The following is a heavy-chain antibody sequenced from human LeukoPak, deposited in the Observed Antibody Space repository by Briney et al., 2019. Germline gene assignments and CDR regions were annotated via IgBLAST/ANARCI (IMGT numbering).Heavy chain of an antibody. D-gene: IGHD4-11*01. Sequence: ASVKVSCKASGFTFTSSAMQWVRQARGQRLEWIGWIVVGSGNTNYAQKFQERVTITRDMSTSTAYMELGSLRSEDTAVYYCAAVGYRLQYYFDCWGQGTLVTVSS. CDR2: IVVGSGNT. J-gene: IGHJ4*02. V-gene: IGHV1-58*02. CDR1: GFTFTSSA. CDR3: AAVGYRLQYYFDC.